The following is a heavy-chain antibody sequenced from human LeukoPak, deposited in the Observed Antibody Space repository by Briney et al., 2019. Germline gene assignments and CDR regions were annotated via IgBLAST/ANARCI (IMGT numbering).Heavy chain of an antibody. CDR1: GFTFSSYS. J-gene: IGHJ6*03. V-gene: IGHV3-48*01. Sequence: GGSLRLSCAASGFTFSSYSMNWVRQAPGKGLEWVSHISSSSSTMYYADSVKGRFTTSRDNAKNSLYLQMNSLRAQDTAVYYCARGVMDLYFMDVWGKGTTVTVSS. CDR3: ARGVMDLYFMDV. D-gene: IGHD3-16*01. CDR2: ISSSSSTM.